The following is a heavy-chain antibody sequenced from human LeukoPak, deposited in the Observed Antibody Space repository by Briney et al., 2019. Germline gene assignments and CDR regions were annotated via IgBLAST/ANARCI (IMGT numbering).Heavy chain of an antibody. J-gene: IGHJ3*02. Sequence: PGGSLRLSCAASGFTFINYAMSWVRQGPGEGLEWVSTLFAGFTTYYAAHAKGRFTFSRDNSKNTLYMQMNSLRAEDTAIYYCAKKVHEDSSDWYKVFDMWGQGTLVTVSS. V-gene: IGHV3-23*05. D-gene: IGHD6-19*01. CDR3: AKKVHEDSSDWYKVFDM. CDR1: GFTFINYA. CDR2: LFAGFTT.